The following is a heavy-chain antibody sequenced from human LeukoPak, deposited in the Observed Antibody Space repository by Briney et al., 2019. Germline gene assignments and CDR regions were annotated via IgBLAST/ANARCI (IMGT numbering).Heavy chain of an antibody. Sequence: SGGPLRLSCAASGFTFSSYAMHWVRQAPGKGLEWVAVISYDGSNKYYADSVKGRFTISRDNSKNTLYLQMNSLRAEDTAVYYCARETSAGWFDPWAREPWSPSPQ. V-gene: IGHV3-30*04. J-gene: IGHJ5*02. D-gene: IGHD2-15*01. CDR1: GFTFSSYA. CDR3: ARETSAGWFDP. CDR2: ISYDGSNK.